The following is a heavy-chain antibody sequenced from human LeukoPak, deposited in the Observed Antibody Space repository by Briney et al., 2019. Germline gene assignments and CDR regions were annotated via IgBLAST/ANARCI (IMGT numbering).Heavy chain of an antibody. J-gene: IGHJ4*02. D-gene: IGHD3-10*01. V-gene: IGHV3-7*01. CDR1: GFTFSSYW. Sequence: GGSLRLSCAASGFTFSSYWMSWVRQAPGKGLEWVANIKQDGSEMYYVDSVKGRFTISRDNAKNSLYLQMNSLRAEDTAVYYCALFKPPTTYFYGSGSLWGQGTLVTVSS. CDR2: IKQDGSEM. CDR3: ALFKPPTTYFYGSGSL.